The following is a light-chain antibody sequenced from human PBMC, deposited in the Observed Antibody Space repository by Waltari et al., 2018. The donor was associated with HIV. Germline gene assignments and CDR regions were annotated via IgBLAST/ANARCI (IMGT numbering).Light chain of an antibody. Sequence: AILLTQTPPSLSASVGDRVTITCRASQAVFPAIAWYQQKPGRPPKLLISDASTLQSGVSLRFSGRGSVTNFSLTVNTLHPEDFATYYCQQYKTFPLTFGQGTRVEIK. CDR1: QAVFPA. CDR3: QQYKTFPLT. V-gene: IGKV1-13*02. J-gene: IGKJ5*01. CDR2: DAS.